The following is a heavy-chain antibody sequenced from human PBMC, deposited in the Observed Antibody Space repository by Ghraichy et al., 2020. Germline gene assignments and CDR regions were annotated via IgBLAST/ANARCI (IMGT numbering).Heavy chain of an antibody. V-gene: IGHV3-23*01. CDR2: ITMTGDST. CDR1: GFTFSGYA. D-gene: IGHD2/OR15-2a*01. Sequence: LSLTCAASGFTFSGYAMGWVRQSPGKGLEWVSAITMTGDSTFYEDSVKGRFTLSRDNSKDTLYLQMNSLRAEDTAEYYCVKGGSEYFSYFDSWGQGTLVTVSS. J-gene: IGHJ4*02. CDR3: VKGGSEYFSYFDS.